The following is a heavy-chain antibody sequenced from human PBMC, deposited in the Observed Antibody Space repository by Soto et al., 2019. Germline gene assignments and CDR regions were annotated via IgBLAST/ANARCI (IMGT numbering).Heavy chain of an antibody. CDR3: ARLNGIAVAGTDYYYGMDV. J-gene: IGHJ6*02. CDR2: IYPGDSDT. D-gene: IGHD6-19*01. CDR1: GYSFTSYW. Sequence: GESLKISCKGSGYSFTSYWIGWVRQMPGKGLEWMGIIYPGDSDTRYSPSFQGQVTISADKSISTAYLQWSSLKASDTAKYYCARLNGIAVAGTDYYYGMDVWGQGTTVTVSS. V-gene: IGHV5-51*01.